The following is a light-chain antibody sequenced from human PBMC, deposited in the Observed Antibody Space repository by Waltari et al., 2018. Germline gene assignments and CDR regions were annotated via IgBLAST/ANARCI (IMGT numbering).Light chain of an antibody. V-gene: IGLV1-40*01. J-gene: IGLJ2*01. CDR2: DNT. CDR3: QACDSTFGVV. CDR1: DSNIGAGYD. Sequence: QSVLTQPPSVSGAPGQSVHISCTGSDSNIGAGYDVHWYQQLPGIAPRLIIFDNTNRASGVPDRFSGTKFGTSASLAINGLRAEDEADYYCQACDSTFGVVFGGGTKLTVL.